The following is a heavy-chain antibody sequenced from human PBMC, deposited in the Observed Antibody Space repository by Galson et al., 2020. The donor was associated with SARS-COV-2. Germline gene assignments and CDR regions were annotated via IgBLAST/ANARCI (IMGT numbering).Heavy chain of an antibody. V-gene: IGHV3-23*01. J-gene: IGHJ4*02. CDR2: ITITDST. CDR3: AKDVVSFSSGYYFDY. Sequence: GESLKISCAASGFTFSNYAMTWVRQAPGKGLEWVSVITITDSTFYAESVKGRFTISRDNSKNTLYLQMNSLRAEDTAVYYCAKDVVSFSSGYYFDYWGQGTLVTVSP. D-gene: IGHD3-22*01. CDR1: GFTFSNYA.